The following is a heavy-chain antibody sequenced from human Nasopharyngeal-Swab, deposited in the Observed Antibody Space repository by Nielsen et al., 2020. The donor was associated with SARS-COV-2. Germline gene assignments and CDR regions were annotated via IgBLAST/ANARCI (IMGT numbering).Heavy chain of an antibody. J-gene: IGHJ6*02. V-gene: IGHV4-61*02. CDR2: IDGSGST. Sequence: SETLSLTCTVSGGSISSGSYYWTWIRQPAGRGLEWIGRIDGSGSTNYKPSLKSRVTISVDTSKKQFSLEMTSVTAEDTAVYYCVRGGWGFDGMDFWGQGTTVTVSS. CDR1: GGSISSGSYY. D-gene: IGHD3-10*01. CDR3: VRGGWGFDGMDF.